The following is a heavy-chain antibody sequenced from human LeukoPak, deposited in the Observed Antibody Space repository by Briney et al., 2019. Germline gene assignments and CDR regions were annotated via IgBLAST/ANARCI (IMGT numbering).Heavy chain of an antibody. D-gene: IGHD1-7*01. J-gene: IGHJ4*02. CDR3: ARGYDCNYIFAH. CDR2: VYTTGST. CDR1: GGSISSGSYY. Sequence: SQTLSLTCTVSGGSISSGSYYWSWIRQPAGKGLEWIGRVYTTGSTNYNPSLKSRVTISVDTSKNQFSLKLSSVTAADTAVYYCARGYDCNYIFAHWGQGTLVTVSS. V-gene: IGHV4-61*02.